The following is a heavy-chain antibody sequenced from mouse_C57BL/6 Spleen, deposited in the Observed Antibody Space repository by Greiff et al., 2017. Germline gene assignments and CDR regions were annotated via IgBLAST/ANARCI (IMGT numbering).Heavy chain of an antibody. CDR3: ASSRDYYGSSPMGDFDY. D-gene: IGHD1-1*01. CDR1: GYTFTDYY. Sequence: EVQLQQSGPELVKPGASVKISCKASGYTFTDYYMNWVKQSHGKSLEWIGDINPNNGGTSYNQKFKGKATLTVDKSSSTAYMELRSLTSEDSAVYYCASSRDYYGSSPMGDFDYWGQGTTLTVSS. J-gene: IGHJ2*01. CDR2: INPNNGGT. V-gene: IGHV1-26*01.